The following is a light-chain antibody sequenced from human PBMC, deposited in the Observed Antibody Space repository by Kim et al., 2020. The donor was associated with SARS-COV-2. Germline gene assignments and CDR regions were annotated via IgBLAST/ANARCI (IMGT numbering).Light chain of an antibody. CDR2: VNSVGSH. CDR1: SGHSSNA. Sequence: SVKLTCPLCSGHSSNAITWHQHQPEKAPAYLMKVNSVGSHLKEDGISDRFSGSSSGAERYLTISSLQSEDEADYYCQTWGTGIWVFGGGTQLTVL. J-gene: IGLJ3*02. V-gene: IGLV4-69*01. CDR3: QTWGTGIWV.